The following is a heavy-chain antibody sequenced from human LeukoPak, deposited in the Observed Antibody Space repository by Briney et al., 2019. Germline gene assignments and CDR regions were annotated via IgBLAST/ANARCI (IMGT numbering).Heavy chain of an antibody. CDR2: IYSGGST. V-gene: IGHV3-53*01. Sequence: PGGSLRLSCAASGFTVSSNYMSWVRQAPGKGLEWVSLIYSGGSTYYADSVKGRFTISRDNARKSLFLQLNSLRAEDTAVYYCARDTIWFGEPTPTWFDPRGQGTRVTVSS. CDR3: ARDTIWFGEPTPTWFDP. D-gene: IGHD3-10*01. CDR1: GFTVSSNY. J-gene: IGHJ5*02.